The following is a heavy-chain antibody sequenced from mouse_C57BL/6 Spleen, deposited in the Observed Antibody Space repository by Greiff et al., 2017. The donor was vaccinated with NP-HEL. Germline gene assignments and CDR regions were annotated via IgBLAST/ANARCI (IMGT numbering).Heavy chain of an antibody. CDR1: GYTFTDYY. Sequence: EVQLQQSGPVLVKPGASVKMSCKASGYTFTDYYMNWVKQSHGKSLEWIGVINPYNGGTSYNQKFKGKATLTVDKSSSTAYMELNSLTSEDSAVYYCASRLSSAMDYWGQGTSVTVSS. D-gene: IGHD2-4*01. CDR2: INPYNGGT. J-gene: IGHJ4*01. CDR3: ASRLSSAMDY. V-gene: IGHV1-19*01.